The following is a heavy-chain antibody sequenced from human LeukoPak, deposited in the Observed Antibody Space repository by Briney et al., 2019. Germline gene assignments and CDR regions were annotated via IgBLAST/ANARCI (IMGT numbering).Heavy chain of an antibody. D-gene: IGHD4-17*01. CDR1: GVSISSYY. Sequence: PSETLSLTCTVSGVSISSYYWGWIRQPPGKGLEWIGYIYYSGSTNYNPSLKSRVTISVDTSKNQFSLKLSSVTAADTAVYYCARRVTFGPYGDYDVWGQGTLVTVSS. J-gene: IGHJ4*02. V-gene: IGHV4-59*08. CDR2: IYYSGST. CDR3: ARRVTFGPYGDYDV.